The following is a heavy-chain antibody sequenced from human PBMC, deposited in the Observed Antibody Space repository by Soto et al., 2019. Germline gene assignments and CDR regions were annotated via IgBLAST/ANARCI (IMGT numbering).Heavy chain of an antibody. J-gene: IGHJ4*02. CDR1: GGSISSYY. D-gene: IGHD6-13*01. Sequence: SETLSLTCTVSGGSISSYYWSWIRQPPGKGLEWIGYIYYSGSTNYNPSLKSRVTISVDMSKNQFSLKLSSVTAADTAVYYCARGKVAAAGVDYWGQGTLVTVSS. V-gene: IGHV4-59*01. CDR2: IYYSGST. CDR3: ARGKVAAAGVDY.